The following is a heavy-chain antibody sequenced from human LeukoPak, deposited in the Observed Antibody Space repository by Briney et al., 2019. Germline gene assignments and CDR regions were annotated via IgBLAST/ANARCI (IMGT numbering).Heavy chain of an antibody. CDR2: ISGNGGNT. V-gene: IGHV3-23*01. D-gene: IGHD2-8*01. J-gene: IGHJ1*01. CDR3: ANNEWH. CDR1: GLTFSSHA. Sequence: GGSLRLSCAVSGLTFSSHAMSWVRQAPGKGLEWVSAISGNGGNTYYADSVKGRFTISRDNPKDTLYLQMNSLRVEDTAVYYCANNEWHWGQGTLVTVSS.